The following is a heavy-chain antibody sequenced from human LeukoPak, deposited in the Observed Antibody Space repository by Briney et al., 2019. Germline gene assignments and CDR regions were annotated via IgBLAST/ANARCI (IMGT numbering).Heavy chain of an antibody. CDR2: ISYDASNK. Sequence: PGRSLRLSCAASGFTFSSYGMHWVRQAPGKGLEWVAVISYDASNKYYADSVKGRFTISRDNSKNTLYLQMNSLRAEDTAVYYCAKEVVGYCSSTSCYVGYGMDVWGQGTTVTVSS. CDR3: AKEVVGYCSSTSCYVGYGMDV. CDR1: GFTFSSYG. J-gene: IGHJ6*02. V-gene: IGHV3-30*18. D-gene: IGHD2-2*03.